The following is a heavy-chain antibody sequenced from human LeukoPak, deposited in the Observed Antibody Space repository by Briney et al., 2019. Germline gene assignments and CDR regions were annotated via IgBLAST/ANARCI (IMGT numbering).Heavy chain of an antibody. V-gene: IGHV3-66*01. J-gene: IGHJ4*02. CDR1: GFTVSSNY. Sequence: AGGSLRLSCAASGFTVSSNYMSWVRQAPGKGLEWVSVIYSGGSTYYADSVKGRFTISRDNSKNTLYLQMYSLRAEDTAVYYCARVASGGDYTLYYFDYWGQGTLVTVSS. CDR2: IYSGGST. D-gene: IGHD4-17*01. CDR3: ARVASGGDYTLYYFDY.